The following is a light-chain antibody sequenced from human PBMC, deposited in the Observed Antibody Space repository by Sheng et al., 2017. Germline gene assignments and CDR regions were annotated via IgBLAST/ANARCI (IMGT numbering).Light chain of an antibody. V-gene: IGKV3-20*01. CDR2: GAS. CDR1: QSVSSSY. CDR3: QQYGSSPPMYT. Sequence: EIVLTQSPGTLSLSPGERATLSCRASQSVSSSYLAWYQQKPGQAPRLLISGASIRATGIPDRFSGSGSGTDFTLTISRLEPEDFAVYYCQQYGSSPPMYTFGQGTKLEIK. J-gene: IGKJ2*01.